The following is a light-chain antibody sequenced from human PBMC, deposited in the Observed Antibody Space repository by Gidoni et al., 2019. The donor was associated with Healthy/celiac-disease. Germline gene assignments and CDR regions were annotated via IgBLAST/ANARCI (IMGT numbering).Light chain of an antibody. J-gene: IGKJ2*01. V-gene: IGKV3-15*01. CDR2: GAS. CDR1: QSVSSN. Sequence: EIVMTQSPATLSVSPGERATLSCRASQSVSSNLAWYQQKPGQAPRLLIYGASTRATGIPARFSGSGSGTEFTLTISSLQSEDFAVYYCQQYNNWLRYTFGQGSKAGDQT. CDR3: QQYNNWLRYT.